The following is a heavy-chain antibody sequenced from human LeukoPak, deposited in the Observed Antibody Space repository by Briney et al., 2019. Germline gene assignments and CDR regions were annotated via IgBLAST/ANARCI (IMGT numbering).Heavy chain of an antibody. CDR1: GFTFSSYA. Sequence: GGSLRLSCAASGFTFSSYAMHWVRQAPGKGLEWVSGITWNSGSIDYADSVKGRFTISRDNAKNSLFLQMNSLRPEDTALYYCAKTRRYNYYDSSGLDVWGQGTTVTVSS. CDR2: ITWNSGSI. V-gene: IGHV3-9*01. CDR3: AKTRRYNYYDSSGLDV. J-gene: IGHJ6*02. D-gene: IGHD3-22*01.